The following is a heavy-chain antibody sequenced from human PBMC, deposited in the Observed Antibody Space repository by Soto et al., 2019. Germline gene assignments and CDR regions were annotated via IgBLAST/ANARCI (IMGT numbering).Heavy chain of an antibody. CDR2: IYPDDSDT. V-gene: IGHV5-51*01. CDR1: GYTFSTYW. D-gene: IGHD1-1*01. J-gene: IGHJ4*02. CDR3: ASHKVEPIGDSFDY. Sequence: GESLKISCKGFGYTFSTYWIDWVRQMPGKGLEWMGTIYPDDSDTRYSPSFQGQVTLSADKSINTAYLQWSGLKASDTAMYYWASHKVEPIGDSFDYWGKGTLATVPS.